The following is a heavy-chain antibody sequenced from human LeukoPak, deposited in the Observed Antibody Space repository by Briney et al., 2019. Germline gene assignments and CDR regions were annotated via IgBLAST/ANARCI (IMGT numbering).Heavy chain of an antibody. Sequence: ASVKVSCKASGYTFTSYAMNWVRQAPGQGLEWMGWINPNSGGTNYAQKFQGRVTMTRDTSISTAYMELSRLRSDDTAVYYCARRSSPGDYYYYYMDVWGKGTTVTVSS. CDR2: INPNSGGT. V-gene: IGHV1-2*02. CDR1: GYTFTSYA. CDR3: ARRSSPGDYYYYYMDV. J-gene: IGHJ6*03. D-gene: IGHD6-13*01.